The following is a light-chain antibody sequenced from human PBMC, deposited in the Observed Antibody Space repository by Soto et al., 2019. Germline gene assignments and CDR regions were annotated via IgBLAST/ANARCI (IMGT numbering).Light chain of an antibody. J-gene: IGKJ1*01. Sequence: EIVLTQSPGTLSLSPGDRATLSCRASQTISSTYLAWYQQKPGQAPRLLIYAASTRATGIPGRFSGSVSGTDFTLTIRRLEPEDFAVYYCQQYGSSPKTFGQGTKVEI. CDR3: QQYGSSPKT. V-gene: IGKV3-20*01. CDR1: QTISSTY. CDR2: AAS.